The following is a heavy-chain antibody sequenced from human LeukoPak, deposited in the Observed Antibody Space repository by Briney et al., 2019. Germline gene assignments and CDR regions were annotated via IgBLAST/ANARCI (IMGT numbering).Heavy chain of an antibody. CDR3: AKGGKWDVTPFDY. Sequence: GSLRLSCAASGFTFTSYSMNWVRQAPGKGLEWVSTISGGGGSTYYADSVKGRFTISRDNSKNTLYLQVNSLRAEDTAVYYCAKGGKWDVTPFDYWGQGTLVSVSS. J-gene: IGHJ4*02. V-gene: IGHV3-23*01. CDR1: GFTFTSYS. CDR2: ISGGGGST. D-gene: IGHD1-26*01.